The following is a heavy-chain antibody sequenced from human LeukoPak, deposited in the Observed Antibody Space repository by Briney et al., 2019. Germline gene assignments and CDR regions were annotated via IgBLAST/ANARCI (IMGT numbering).Heavy chain of an antibody. Sequence: GGSLRLSCAASGFTFSSYAMSWVRQAPGKGLEWVADIEKDGSQTYYVDSVKGRFTISRDNAKNLLYLQMNSLRAEDTAVYFCAGGTGWIFDHWGQGTLVTVSS. CDR3: AGGTGWIFDH. J-gene: IGHJ4*02. D-gene: IGHD6-19*01. CDR2: IEKDGSQT. CDR1: GFTFSSYA. V-gene: IGHV3-7*02.